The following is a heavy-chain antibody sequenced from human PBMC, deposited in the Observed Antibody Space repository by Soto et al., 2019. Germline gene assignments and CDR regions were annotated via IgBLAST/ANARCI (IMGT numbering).Heavy chain of an antibody. V-gene: IGHV5-51*01. Sequence: GESLKISCKGSGYSFTSYWIGWVRQMPGKGLEWMGIIYPGDSDTRYSPSFQGQVTISADKSISTAYLQWSSLKASETAMYYCARRGIAVAGTPRNYYYYYGMDVWGHGTTVTVSS. CDR1: GYSFTSYW. J-gene: IGHJ6*02. CDR2: IYPGDSDT. CDR3: ARRGIAVAGTPRNYYYYYGMDV. D-gene: IGHD6-19*01.